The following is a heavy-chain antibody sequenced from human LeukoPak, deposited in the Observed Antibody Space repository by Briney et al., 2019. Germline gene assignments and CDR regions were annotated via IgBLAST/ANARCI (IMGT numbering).Heavy chain of an antibody. Sequence: GGSLRLSCAASGFSFDAYWMAWVRQAPGKGLESVANIKHDGSETHHVDSVKGRFTISRDNAKNSLYLQLNSLRAEDTAVYYCARDPKWEPLDYWGQGTLVTVSS. CDR2: IKHDGSET. J-gene: IGHJ4*02. V-gene: IGHV3-7*01. CDR1: GFSFDAYW. D-gene: IGHD1-26*01. CDR3: ARDPKWEPLDY.